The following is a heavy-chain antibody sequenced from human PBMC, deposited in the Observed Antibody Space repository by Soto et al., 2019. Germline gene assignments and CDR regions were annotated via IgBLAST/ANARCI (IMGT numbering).Heavy chain of an antibody. CDR3: AAETIGAYAFDI. Sequence: SVKVSCKASGFTFTSSAVQWVRQARGQRLEWIGWIVVGSGNTNYAQKFQERVTITRDMSTSTAYMELSSLRSEDTAVYYCAAETIGAYAFDIWGRGTMVTVSS. J-gene: IGHJ3*02. CDR2: IVVGSGNT. CDR1: GFTFTSSA. D-gene: IGHD3-10*01. V-gene: IGHV1-58*01.